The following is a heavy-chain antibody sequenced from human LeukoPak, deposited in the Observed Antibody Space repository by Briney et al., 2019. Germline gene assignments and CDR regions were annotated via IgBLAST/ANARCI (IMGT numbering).Heavy chain of an antibody. Sequence: GGSLRLSCVASGFTFSRDWMSWVRQAPGKGLEWVANIWYDGRNKYYADSAKGRFTISRDNSKNTLYLQMNNLRAEDTAVYYCARDAVVAAIYYYDGMDVWGQGTTVTVSS. D-gene: IGHD2-15*01. CDR2: IWYDGRNK. CDR1: GFTFSRDW. V-gene: IGHV3-33*07. CDR3: ARDAVVAAIYYYDGMDV. J-gene: IGHJ6*02.